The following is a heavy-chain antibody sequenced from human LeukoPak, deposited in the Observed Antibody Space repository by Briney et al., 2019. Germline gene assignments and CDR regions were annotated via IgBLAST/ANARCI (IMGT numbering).Heavy chain of an antibody. CDR2: IDPSDSYT. J-gene: IGHJ3*02. CDR3: ARPYSSGWYDAFDI. V-gene: IGHV5-10-1*01. D-gene: IGHD6-19*01. Sequence: GESLKISCKGSGYSFTSYWISWVRQMPGEGLEWMGRIDPSDSYTNYSPSFQGHVTISADKSSSTAYLQWSSLKASDTAMYYCARPYSSGWYDAFDIWGQGTMVTVSS. CDR1: GYSFTSYW.